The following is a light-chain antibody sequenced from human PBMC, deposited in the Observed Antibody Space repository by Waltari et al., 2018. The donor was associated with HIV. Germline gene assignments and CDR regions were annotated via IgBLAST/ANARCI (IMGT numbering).Light chain of an antibody. J-gene: IGLJ3*02. CDR1: NTGSKS. V-gene: IGLV3-21*02. Sequence: SNVLPQPPSVSVAPGQPARITCGGNNTGSKSVHWYQQRPGQAPVVVVFDDSDRPSGIPERFAGSNSGNTATLTISRVEAGDEADYYCQVWDSSRDWVFGGGTKLTVL. CDR2: DDS. CDR3: QVWDSSRDWV.